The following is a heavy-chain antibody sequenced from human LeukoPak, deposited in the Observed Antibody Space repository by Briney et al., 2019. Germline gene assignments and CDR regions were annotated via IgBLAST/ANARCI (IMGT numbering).Heavy chain of an antibody. CDR3: VKVPRSGCCTFDI. J-gene: IGHJ3*02. CDR1: GFTFAGYG. Sequence: GGSLRLSCTASGFTFAGYGMHWVRQAPGKGLEWVALIIYDGSNKYHVDSVKGRFTVSRDNSKNTLHLQMNSLRAEDTAVYYCVKVPRSGCCTFDIWGLGTMVTVSS. V-gene: IGHV3-30*18. D-gene: IGHD6-19*01. CDR2: IIYDGSNK.